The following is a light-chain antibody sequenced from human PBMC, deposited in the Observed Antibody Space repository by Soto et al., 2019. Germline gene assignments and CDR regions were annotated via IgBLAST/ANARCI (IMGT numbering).Light chain of an antibody. V-gene: IGKV3-15*01. J-gene: IGKJ1*01. CDR1: QSVSSN. CDR2: DAS. CDR3: QQYNNWPPT. Sequence: EIVMTQSPATLSMSLGERATLSCRASQSVSSNLAWYQQKPGQAPRLLIYDASTRTTGGPARFSGSGSGTEFTLTISSLQSEDFAVYYCQQYNNWPPTFGQGTKV.